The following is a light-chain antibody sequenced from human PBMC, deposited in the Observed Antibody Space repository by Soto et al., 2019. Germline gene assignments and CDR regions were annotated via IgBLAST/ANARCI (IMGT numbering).Light chain of an antibody. V-gene: IGKV3-20*01. CDR3: PQYGSSPPYT. J-gene: IGKJ2*01. Sequence: EVVLTQSPGTLSLSPGERATLSCRASQSVSNNYFAWYQQKPGQAPRLLIFGSSDRATGIPDRFSGSGSGTDFTLTISRLEPEEFAVYYCPQYGSSPPYTFGQGTKLEIK. CDR1: QSVSNNY. CDR2: GSS.